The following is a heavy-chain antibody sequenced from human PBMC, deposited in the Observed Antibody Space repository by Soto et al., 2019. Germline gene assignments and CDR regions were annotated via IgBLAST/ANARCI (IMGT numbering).Heavy chain of an antibody. CDR2: INHSGST. V-gene: IGHV4-34*01. Sequence: QVQLQQWGAGLLKPSETLSLTCAVYGRSFSGYYWSWIRQSPGKGLEWIGEINHSGSTNYNPSLKSRFTILIDEPKNQCSLKMRSVTAADTAVYYCARSPYMDVWGKGTTVIVSS. J-gene: IGHJ6*03. CDR3: ARSPYMDV. CDR1: GRSFSGYY.